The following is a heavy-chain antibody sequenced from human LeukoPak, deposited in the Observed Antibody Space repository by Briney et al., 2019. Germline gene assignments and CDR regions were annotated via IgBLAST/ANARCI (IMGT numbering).Heavy chain of an antibody. Sequence: SETLSLTCTVSGGSISDYYWSWIRQPAERGLECIGRVYTSGGIDYNPSFKSRVTLSVDKSKNQFFLKLTSVTAADTAVYYCAGRDYWGQGTLVTVSS. CDR2: VYTSGGI. D-gene: IGHD1-26*01. J-gene: IGHJ4*02. CDR1: GGSISDYY. V-gene: IGHV4-4*07. CDR3: AGRDY.